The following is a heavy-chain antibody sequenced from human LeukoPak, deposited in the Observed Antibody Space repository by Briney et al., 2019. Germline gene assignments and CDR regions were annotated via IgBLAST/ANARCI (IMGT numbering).Heavy chain of an antibody. Sequence: GRSLRLSCAASGFTFDDYAMHWVRQAPGKGLEWVSLISGDGGSTYYADSVKGRFTISRDNSKNSLYLQMNSLRTEDTALYYCAKVDYYDSSGPLDYWGQGTLVTVSS. CDR1: GFTFDDYA. D-gene: IGHD3-22*01. J-gene: IGHJ4*02. CDR3: AKVDYYDSSGPLDY. V-gene: IGHV3-43*02. CDR2: ISGDGGST.